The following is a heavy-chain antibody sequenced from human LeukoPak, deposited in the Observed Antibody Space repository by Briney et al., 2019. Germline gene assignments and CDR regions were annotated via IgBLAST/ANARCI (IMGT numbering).Heavy chain of an antibody. Sequence: GGSLRLSCAASGFTVSSNYMSWVRQAPGKGLEWASVIYSGGTTYYADSVKGRFTISRDNSKNTLYLQMSSLRAEDTAVYYCARLTVTYYFDYWGQGTLVTVSS. CDR2: IYSGGTT. J-gene: IGHJ4*02. CDR1: GFTVSSNY. CDR3: ARLTVTYYFDY. D-gene: IGHD4-17*01. V-gene: IGHV3-53*01.